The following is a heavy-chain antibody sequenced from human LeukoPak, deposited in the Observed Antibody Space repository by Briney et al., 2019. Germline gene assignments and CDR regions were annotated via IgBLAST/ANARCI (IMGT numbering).Heavy chain of an antibody. Sequence: PGGSLRLSCAASGFTFSSYSMNWVRQAPGKGLEWVSSISSSSSYIYYADSVKGRFTISRDNAKNSLYLQMNSLRAEDTAVYYCARDGGMGGWVYYYYYMDVWGKGTTVTISS. CDR2: ISSSSSYI. V-gene: IGHV3-21*01. J-gene: IGHJ6*03. CDR1: GFTFSSYS. D-gene: IGHD1-26*01. CDR3: ARDGGMGGWVYYYYYMDV.